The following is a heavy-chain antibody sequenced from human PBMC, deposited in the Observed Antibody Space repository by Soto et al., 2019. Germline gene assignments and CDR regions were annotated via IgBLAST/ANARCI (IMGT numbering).Heavy chain of an antibody. CDR2: ISYDGAKK. D-gene: IGHD3-10*01. J-gene: IGHJ6*02. Sequence: PGGSLRLSCAASGFIFSTYAMEWVRQAPGKGLEWVAVISYDGAKKYYADSVKGRFSISRDNSKNTLYLQLNSLRTEDTAVYYCARDIAGLCHGSGTSCFYALDVWGQGTSVTVSS. CDR3: ARDIAGLCHGSGTSCFYALDV. V-gene: IGHV3-30-3*01. CDR1: GFIFSTYA.